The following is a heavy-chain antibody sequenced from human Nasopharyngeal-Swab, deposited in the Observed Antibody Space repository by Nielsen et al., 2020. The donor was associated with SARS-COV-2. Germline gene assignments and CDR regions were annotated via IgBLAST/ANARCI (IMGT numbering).Heavy chain of an antibody. J-gene: IGHJ5*02. CDR3: ARGGRITIFGVAIPERARFDP. Sequence: ASVKVSCKASGYTFTSYAMHWVRQATGQRLEWMGWINAGNGNTTYSQKFQGRVTITRDTSAGTAYMELSSLRSEDTAVYYCARGGRITIFGVAIPERARFDPWGQGTLVTVSS. V-gene: IGHV1-3*01. CDR2: INAGNGNT. D-gene: IGHD3-3*01. CDR1: GYTFTSYA.